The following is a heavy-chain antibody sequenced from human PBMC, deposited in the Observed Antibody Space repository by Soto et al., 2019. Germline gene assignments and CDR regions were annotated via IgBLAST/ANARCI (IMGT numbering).Heavy chain of an antibody. V-gene: IGHV3-23*01. CDR2: VSAGGANT. J-gene: IGHJ3*02. CDR3: AKERYCSATICFGGVDI. D-gene: IGHD2-2*01. Sequence: LRLSCAASGFSFNSYAMSWVRQAPGRGLEWVSTVSAGGANTAYADSVKGRFTISRDNSKNTLYLQMNSLRGDDTAFYYCAKERYCSATICFGGVDICGQGTVVTVAS. CDR1: GFSFNSYA.